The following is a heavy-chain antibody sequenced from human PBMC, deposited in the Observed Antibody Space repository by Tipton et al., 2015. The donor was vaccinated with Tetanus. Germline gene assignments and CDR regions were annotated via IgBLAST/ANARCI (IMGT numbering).Heavy chain of an antibody. J-gene: IGHJ6*02. CDR1: GFTVSSNY. CDR2: IYSDGNT. Sequence: QLVQSGGGLIQPGGSLRLSCAASGFTVSSNYMSWVRQAPGKGLEWVSVIYSDGNTYYADSVKGRFTISRDNSKNTLYLQMNSLRAEDTAVYYCARDSDDSSGYYYYYGMDVWGQGTTVTVSS. V-gene: IGHV3-53*01. D-gene: IGHD3-22*01. CDR3: ARDSDDSSGYYYYYGMDV.